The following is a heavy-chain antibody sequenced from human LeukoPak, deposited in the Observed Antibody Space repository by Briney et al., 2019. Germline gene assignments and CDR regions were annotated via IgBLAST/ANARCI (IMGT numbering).Heavy chain of an antibody. D-gene: IGHD3-9*01. CDR1: GYTFTSYG. CDR3: ARPPLRYFDSPEKAFDI. Sequence: VASVKVSCKASGYTFTSYGISWVRQAPGHGLEWMGWTSTYNGNTNYAQKFQGRVTMTTTTSTSTAYMELRNLRSDDTAVYFCARPPLRYFDSPEKAFDIWGQGTMVTVSS. V-gene: IGHV1-18*04. J-gene: IGHJ3*02. CDR2: TSTYNGNT.